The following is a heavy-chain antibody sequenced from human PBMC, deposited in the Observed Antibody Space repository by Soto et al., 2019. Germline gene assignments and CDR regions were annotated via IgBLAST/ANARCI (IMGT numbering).Heavy chain of an antibody. CDR2: IYYSGST. V-gene: IGHV4-31*03. CDR3: ARDKAPYYGSGSYPDY. CDR1: GGSISSGGYY. J-gene: IGHJ4*02. D-gene: IGHD3-10*01. Sequence: SETLSLTCTVSGGSISSGGYYWSWIRQHPGKGLEWIGYIYYSGSTYYNPSLKSRVTISVDTSKNQFSLKLSSVTAADTAVYYCARDKAPYYGSGSYPDYWGQGTLVTVSS.